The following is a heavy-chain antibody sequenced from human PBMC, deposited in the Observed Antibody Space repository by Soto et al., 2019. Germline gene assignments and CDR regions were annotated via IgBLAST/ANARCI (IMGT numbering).Heavy chain of an antibody. CDR2: ISSNGGST. CDR1: GFTFSSDA. V-gene: IGHV3-64*01. CDR3: ARGYSYGPYYYYMDV. J-gene: IGHJ6*03. Sequence: GGSLRLSCAASGFTFSSDAMHWVRQAPGKGLEYVSAISSNGGSTYYANSVKGRFTISRDNSKNTLYLQMGSLRAEDMAVYYCARGYSYGPYYYYMDVWGKGTTVTVSS. D-gene: IGHD5-18*01.